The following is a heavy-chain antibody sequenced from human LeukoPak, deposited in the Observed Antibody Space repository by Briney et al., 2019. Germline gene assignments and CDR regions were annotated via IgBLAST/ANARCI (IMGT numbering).Heavy chain of an antibody. Sequence: SETLSLTCTVSGGSISSYYWSWIRQPPGKGLEWIGYIYYSGSTDYNPSLKSRVTISVDTSKNQFSLKLSSVTAADTAVYYCARDGGNGVDYWGQGTLVTVSS. CDR3: ARDGGNGVDY. J-gene: IGHJ4*02. CDR2: IYYSGST. V-gene: IGHV4-59*01. CDR1: GGSISSYY. D-gene: IGHD1-1*01.